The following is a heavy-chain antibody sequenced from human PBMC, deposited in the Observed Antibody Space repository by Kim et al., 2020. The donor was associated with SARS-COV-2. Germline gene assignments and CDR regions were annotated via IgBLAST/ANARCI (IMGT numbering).Heavy chain of an antibody. CDR2: MNPNSGNT. CDR1: GYTFTSYD. J-gene: IGHJ6*01. D-gene: IGHD6-13*01. V-gene: IGHV1-8*01. CDR3: ARGTFGEAAGILNYYYYSGRAV. Sequence: ASVKVSCKASGYTFTSYDINWVRQATGQGLEWMGWMNPNSGNTGYAQKFQCRVTMTRNTSISTAYMELSSLRSEDTAVYYCARGTFGEAAGILNYYYYSGRAVWGQGTTVTVSS.